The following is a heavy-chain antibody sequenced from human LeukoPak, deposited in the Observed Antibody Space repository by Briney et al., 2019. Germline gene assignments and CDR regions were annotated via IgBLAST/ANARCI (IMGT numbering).Heavy chain of an antibody. CDR2: IYHSGST. CDR3: ARVITTGDANYFDY. Sequence: PSGTLSLTCAVSGGSISNSNWWTWVRQPPGRGLEWIGEIYHSGSTNYNPSLKSRVTISVDKSKNQFSLKLNSVIAADTAVYYCARVITTGDANYFDYWGQGTLVTVSS. J-gene: IGHJ4*02. V-gene: IGHV4-4*02. D-gene: IGHD3-3*01. CDR1: GGSISNSNW.